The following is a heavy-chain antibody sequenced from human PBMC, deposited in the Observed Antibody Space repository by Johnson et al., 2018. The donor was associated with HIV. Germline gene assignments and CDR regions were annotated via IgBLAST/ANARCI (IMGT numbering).Heavy chain of an antibody. Sequence: QVQVVESGGDVVQPGRSLRLSCAASGFTFSSYAMHWVRQAPGKGLEWVAVISYDGSNKYYADSVTGRFTISRDNAKNSLYLQMNSLKTEDTAVYYCTTGLTIFGVVKLDGFDIWGQGTKVTVSS. V-gene: IGHV3-30-3*01. CDR1: GFTFSSYA. J-gene: IGHJ3*02. D-gene: IGHD3-3*01. CDR2: ISYDGSNK. CDR3: TTGLTIFGVVKLDGFDI.